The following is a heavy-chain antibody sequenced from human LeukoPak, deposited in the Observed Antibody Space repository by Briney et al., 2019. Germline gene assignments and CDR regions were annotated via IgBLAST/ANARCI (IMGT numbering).Heavy chain of an antibody. J-gene: IGHJ3*02. D-gene: IGHD2-8*01. CDR2: IYYSGST. CDR3: ASGVGSGEAFDI. Sequence: SETLSLTCTVSGGSISSSSYYWGWIRQPPGKGLEWIGSIYYSGSTYYNPSLKSRVTISVDTSKNQFSLKLSSVTAADTAVYYCASGVGSGEAFDIWGQGTMVTVSS. V-gene: IGHV4-39*07. CDR1: GGSISSSSYY.